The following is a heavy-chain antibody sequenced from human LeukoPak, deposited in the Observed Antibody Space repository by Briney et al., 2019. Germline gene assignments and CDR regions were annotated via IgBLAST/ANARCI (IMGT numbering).Heavy chain of an antibody. CDR2: ISGNTGNT. J-gene: IGHJ3*02. CDR3: ARDDAFDI. V-gene: IGHV1-18*01. Sequence: ASVKVSCKASGYTFSNYAISWVRQAPGQGLEWMGWISGNTGNTNYAQSLQGRVTMTTDTSTSTAYMELRSLRSDDTAVYYCARDDAFDIWGQGTMVTVSS. CDR1: GYTFSNYA.